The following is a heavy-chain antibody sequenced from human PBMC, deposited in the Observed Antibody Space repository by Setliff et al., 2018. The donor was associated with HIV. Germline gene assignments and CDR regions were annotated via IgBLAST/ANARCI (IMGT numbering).Heavy chain of an antibody. CDR2: IIPIFGTA. D-gene: IGHD3-22*01. V-gene: IGHV1-69*05. CDR3: ARSSITMIVVVSRGAFDI. J-gene: IGHJ3*02. CDR1: GGTLSSYA. Sequence: ASVKVSCKASGGTLSSYAISWVRQAPGQGLEWMGGIIPIFGTANYAQKFQGRVTITTDESTSTAYMELSSLRSEDTAVYYCARSSITMIVVVSRGAFDIWGQGTMVTVSS.